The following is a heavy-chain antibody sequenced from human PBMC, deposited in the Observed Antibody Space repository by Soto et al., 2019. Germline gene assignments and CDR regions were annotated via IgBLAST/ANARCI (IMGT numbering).Heavy chain of an antibody. CDR1: GYTFTSYA. CDR2: INAGNGNT. Sequence: GASVKVSCKASGYTFTSYAMHWVRQAPGQRLEWMGWINAGNGNTKYSQKFQGRVTITRDTSASTAYMELSSLRSEDTAVYYCARNIGECHIVVVTATRKDYGMDVWGQGTTVTVSS. J-gene: IGHJ6*02. CDR3: ARNIGECHIVVVTATRKDYGMDV. V-gene: IGHV1-3*01. D-gene: IGHD2-21*02.